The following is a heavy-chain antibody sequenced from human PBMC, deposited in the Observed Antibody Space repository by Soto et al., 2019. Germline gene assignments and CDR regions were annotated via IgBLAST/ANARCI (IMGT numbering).Heavy chain of an antibody. V-gene: IGHV1-24*01. CDR1: GYTRTELS. CDR3: ATLADYFGSGSFPSDFDY. D-gene: IGHD3-10*01. Sequence: QVQMVQSGAEVKKPGSSVKVSCKVSGYTRTELSIHWVRQPPGKGLEWMGGFDPEDSKTIYAQKFQGRVTMTEDRSPDTAYMELSSLRSEDTAVYYCATLADYFGSGSFPSDFDYGGQGTLGTVSS. CDR2: FDPEDSKT. J-gene: IGHJ4*02.